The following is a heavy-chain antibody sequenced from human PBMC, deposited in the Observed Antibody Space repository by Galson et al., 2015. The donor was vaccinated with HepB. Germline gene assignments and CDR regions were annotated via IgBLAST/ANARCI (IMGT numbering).Heavy chain of an antibody. D-gene: IGHD3-3*01. CDR2: IHPGDSDT. V-gene: IGHV5-51*01. J-gene: IGHJ3*02. Sequence: QSGAEVKKPGESLKISCKGSGYRFTNYWIGWVRQMPGKALEWLGIIHPGDSDTRYSPSFPGQVTISVDKSINAAYLQWSSLKASDTAIYYCARQGGFRGSGYSDGFDMWGQGTMVTVSS. CDR1: GYRFTNYW. CDR3: ARQGGFRGSGYSDGFDM.